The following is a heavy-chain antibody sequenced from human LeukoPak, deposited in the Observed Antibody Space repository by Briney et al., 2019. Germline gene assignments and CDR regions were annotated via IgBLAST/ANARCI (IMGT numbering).Heavy chain of an antibody. CDR3: ATDGRATPKTFAFDI. CDR1: GYTLTELS. D-gene: IGHD3-16*01. Sequence: GASVKVSCKVSGYTLTELSTHWVRQAPAKGRECRVGFDPEDGETIYAQKFQGRVTMTEDTSTDTAYMELSSLRSEDTAVYYCATDGRATPKTFAFDIWGQGTMVTVSS. V-gene: IGHV1-24*01. J-gene: IGHJ3*02. CDR2: FDPEDGET.